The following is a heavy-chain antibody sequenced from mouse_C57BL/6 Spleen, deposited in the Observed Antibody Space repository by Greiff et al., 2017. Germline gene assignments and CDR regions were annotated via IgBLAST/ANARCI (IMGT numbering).Heavy chain of an antibody. V-gene: IGHV1-76*01. CDR2: IYPGSGNT. Sequence: QVQLQQSGAELVRPGASVKLSCKASGYTFTDYYINWVKQRPGQGLEWIARIYPGSGNTYYNEKFKGKATLTAEKSSSTAYMQLSSLTSEDSSVYFCAYSGPEAMDYWGQGTSVTVSS. D-gene: IGHD3-2*02. CDR3: AYSGPEAMDY. CDR1: GYTFTDYY. J-gene: IGHJ4*01.